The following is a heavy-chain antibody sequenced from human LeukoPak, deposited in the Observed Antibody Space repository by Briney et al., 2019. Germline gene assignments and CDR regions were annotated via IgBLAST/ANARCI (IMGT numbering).Heavy chain of an antibody. CDR2: TSNDGSNK. D-gene: IGHD3-10*01. Sequence: PGGSLRLSCAASGFTFSSYAMSWVRQAPGKGLEWVALTSNDGSNKKYADSVKGRFTISRDNSKNTLYLQMNRLRDEDTAVYYCARDGLGSGSYYEYFYHWFDPWGQGTLVTVSS. CDR1: GFTFSSYA. J-gene: IGHJ5*02. V-gene: IGHV3-30*03. CDR3: ARDGLGSGSYYEYFYHWFDP.